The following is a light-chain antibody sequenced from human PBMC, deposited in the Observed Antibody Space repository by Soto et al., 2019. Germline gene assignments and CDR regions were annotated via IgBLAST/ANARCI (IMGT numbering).Light chain of an antibody. Sequence: IVLTQSTSTLSFPPGERATLSCRAIQSVSSSYLAWYQQKPGQAPRLLIYGASSRATGIPDRFSGSGSGTDFTLTISRLEPEDFAVYYCQQYGSSPPITFGQGTRLEIK. CDR3: QQYGSSPPIT. CDR1: QSVSSSY. J-gene: IGKJ5*01. V-gene: IGKV3-20*01. CDR2: GAS.